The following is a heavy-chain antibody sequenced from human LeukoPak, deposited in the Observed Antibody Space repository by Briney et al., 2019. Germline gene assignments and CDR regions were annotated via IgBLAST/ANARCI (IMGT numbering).Heavy chain of an antibody. D-gene: IGHD6-13*01. J-gene: IGHJ5*02. V-gene: IGHV3-66*01. CDR3: ARDRLAAAGKGNWFDP. Sequence: GGSLRLSCAASGFTVSSNYMSGVRHAPGKGLEGCSFIYSWGSTYYADSAKCRFTICRDNSKNTLYLQLNRLRAEDTAVYYCARDRLAAAGKGNWFDPWGPGNPGHRLL. CDR1: GFTVSSNY. CDR2: IYSWGST.